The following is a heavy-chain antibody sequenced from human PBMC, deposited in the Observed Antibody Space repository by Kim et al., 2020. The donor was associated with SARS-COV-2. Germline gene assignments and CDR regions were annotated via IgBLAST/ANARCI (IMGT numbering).Heavy chain of an antibody. CDR3: ARADLAAARTDAFDI. V-gene: IGHV3-30-3*01. D-gene: IGHD6-13*01. CDR1: GFTFSSYA. Sequence: GGSLRLSCAASGFTFSSYAMHWVRQAPGKGLEWVAVISYDGSNKYYADSVKGRFTISRDNSKNTLYLQMNSLRAEDTAVYYCARADLAAARTDAFDIWG. J-gene: IGHJ3*02. CDR2: ISYDGSNK.